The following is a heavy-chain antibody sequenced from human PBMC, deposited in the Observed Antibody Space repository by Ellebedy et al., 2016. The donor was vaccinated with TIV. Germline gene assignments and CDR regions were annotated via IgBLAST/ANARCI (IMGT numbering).Heavy chain of an antibody. D-gene: IGHD3-9*01. Sequence: PGGSLRLSCAASGFTFSSFAMTWVRQAPGKGLEWVSVSTGSGTITYYADSVKGRFTISRENSKNTLYLQMNSLRAEDTAVYYCARDVSSGYGVWGQGTLVTVSS. V-gene: IGHV3-23*01. CDR1: GFTFSSFA. CDR2: STGSGTIT. J-gene: IGHJ4*02. CDR3: ARDVSSGYGV.